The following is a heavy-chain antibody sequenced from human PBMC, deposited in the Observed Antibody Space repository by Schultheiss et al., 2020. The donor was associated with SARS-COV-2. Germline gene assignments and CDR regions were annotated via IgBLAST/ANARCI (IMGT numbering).Heavy chain of an antibody. J-gene: IGHJ6*02. Sequence: LRLSCTVSGGSISSGDYYWTWIRQPPGKGLECTGYISYSGSTYYNPSLKSRLTISVDRSKNQFSLKLISVTAADTAVYYCARDGSYYGSGKKYGLAVWGQGTTVTVSS. CDR3: ARDGSYYGSGKKYGLAV. V-gene: IGHV4-30-4*01. CDR1: GGSISSGDYY. D-gene: IGHD3-10*01. CDR2: ISYSGST.